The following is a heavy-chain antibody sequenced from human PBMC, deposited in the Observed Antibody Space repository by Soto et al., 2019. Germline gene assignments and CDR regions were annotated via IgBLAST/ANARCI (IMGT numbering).Heavy chain of an antibody. CDR2: ISYDGSNK. D-gene: IGHD3-3*01. V-gene: IGHV3-30*18. CDR1: GFTFSSYG. CDR3: AKDLAILGVVPSSSWFDP. Sequence: QVQLVESGGGVVQPGRSLRLSCAASGFTFSSYGMHWVRQAPGKGLEWVAVISYDGSNKYYADSVKGRFTISRDNSKNTLYLQMNSLRAEDTAVYYCAKDLAILGVVPSSSWFDPWGQGTLVTVSS. J-gene: IGHJ5*02.